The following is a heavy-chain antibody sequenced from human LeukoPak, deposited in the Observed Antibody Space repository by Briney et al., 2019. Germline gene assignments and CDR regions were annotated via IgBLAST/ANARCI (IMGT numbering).Heavy chain of an antibody. CDR1: GFTFSSYA. Sequence: GGSLRLSCAASGFTFSSYAMGWVRQAPGKGLEWVSAISGSGGKTYYADSVKGRFTISRDNSKNTLYLQMNSLRAEDTAVYYCAKGSSASNDSVWGSYRPISYFDYWGQGTLVTVSS. D-gene: IGHD3-16*02. V-gene: IGHV3-23*01. CDR2: ISGSGGKT. CDR3: AKGSSASNDSVWGSYRPISYFDY. J-gene: IGHJ4*02.